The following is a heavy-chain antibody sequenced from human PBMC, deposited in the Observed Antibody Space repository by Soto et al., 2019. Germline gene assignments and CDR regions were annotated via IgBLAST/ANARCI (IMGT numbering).Heavy chain of an antibody. D-gene: IGHD6-19*01. Sequence: PLETLSLTCAVSGGSISGSYYYWAWLRQSPGKGPEWIGSVFYTGFTSYNPSLESRVSVSVDTSKSQFSLKLSAVTAADTAVYFCAGMPYTSGLRFDPWGPGTLVTVSS. J-gene: IGHJ5*02. CDR1: GGSISGSYYY. CDR3: AGMPYTSGLRFDP. CDR2: VFYTGFT. V-gene: IGHV4-39*01.